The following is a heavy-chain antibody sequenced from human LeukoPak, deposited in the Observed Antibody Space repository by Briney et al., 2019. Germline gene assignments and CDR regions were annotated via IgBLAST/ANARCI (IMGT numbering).Heavy chain of an antibody. D-gene: IGHD2-2*01. V-gene: IGHV3-48*03. Sequence: GGSLRLSCSASGFIFSGYEMNWVRQAPGKGLEWDSYISSSGTTRYYADSVKGRFTISRDNAKNSLYLQMNSLRDEDTAVYYCARGSSLGGSWFDPWGQGTLVTVSS. CDR2: ISSSGTTR. J-gene: IGHJ5*02. CDR1: GFIFSGYE. CDR3: ARGSSLGGSWFDP.